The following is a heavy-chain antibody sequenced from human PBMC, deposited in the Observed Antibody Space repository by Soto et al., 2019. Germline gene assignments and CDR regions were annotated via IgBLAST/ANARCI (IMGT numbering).Heavy chain of an antibody. V-gene: IGHV3-7*01. D-gene: IGHD6-13*01. CDR3: ARIPDAAAGYLFAAYYYYMDV. CDR2: IKQDGSEK. Sequence: PGGSLRLSCAASGFTFSSYWMSWVRQAPGKGLEWVANIKQDGSEKYYVDSVKGRFTISRDNAKNSLYLQMNSLRAEDTAVYYCARIPDAAAGYLFAAYYYYMDVWGKGSTVTVS. J-gene: IGHJ6*03. CDR1: GFTFSSYW.